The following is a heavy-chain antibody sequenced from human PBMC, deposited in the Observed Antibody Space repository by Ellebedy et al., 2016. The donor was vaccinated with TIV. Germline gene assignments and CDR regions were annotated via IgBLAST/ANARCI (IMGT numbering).Heavy chain of an antibody. CDR3: ARGALVVPAAHFDH. CDR1: GFMIKSHA. D-gene: IGHD2-2*01. V-gene: IGHV3-30-3*01. Sequence: GESLKISCAASGFMIKSHALNWVRQAPGQRLEWVATLSFDGSNEYYADSVKGRFTISRDISKNTLYLEMSSLTTEDTAVYYCARGALVVPAAHFDHWGQGTPVTVSS. CDR2: LSFDGSNE. J-gene: IGHJ4*02.